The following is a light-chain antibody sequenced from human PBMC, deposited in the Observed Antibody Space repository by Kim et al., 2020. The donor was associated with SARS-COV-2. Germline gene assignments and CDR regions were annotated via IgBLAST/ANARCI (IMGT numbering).Light chain of an antibody. CDR1: SSNIGSNN. CDR2: SNN. CDR3: AVWDDSLKQGV. V-gene: IGLV1-44*01. Sequence: ELTQPPSACGTPGQRVTISCSGSSSNIGSNNVVWYQQLPGAAPNLLIYSNNQRPSGIPDRFSGSRSGTSASLAISGLQSGDEADYYCAVWDDSLKQGVFGGGTQLTVL. J-gene: IGLJ3*02.